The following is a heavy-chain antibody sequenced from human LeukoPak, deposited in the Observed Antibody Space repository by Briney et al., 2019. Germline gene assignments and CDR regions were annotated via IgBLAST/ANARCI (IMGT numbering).Heavy chain of an antibody. V-gene: IGHV1-8*02. CDR1: GGTFSSYA. CDR2: MNPNSGNT. CDR3: ARGIKLWFGELFSWFDP. Sequence: ASVKVSCKASGGTFSSYAISWVRQAPGQGLEWMGWMNPNSGNTGYAQKFQGRVTMTRNTSISTAYMELSSLRSEDTAVYYCARGIKLWFGELFSWFDPWGQGTLVTVSS. J-gene: IGHJ5*02. D-gene: IGHD3-10*01.